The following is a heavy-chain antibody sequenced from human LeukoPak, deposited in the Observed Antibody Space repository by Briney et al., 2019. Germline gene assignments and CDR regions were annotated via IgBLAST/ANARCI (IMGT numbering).Heavy chain of an antibody. CDR2: IYHSGST. D-gene: IGHD4-23*01. Sequence: SETLSLTCAVSGGSISSGGYSWSWIRQPPGKGLEWIGSIYHSGSTYYNPSLKSRVTISVDRSKNQSSLKLSSVTAADTAVYYCARVDNNGGNTLYFDYWGQGTLVTVSS. V-gene: IGHV4-30-2*01. CDR1: GGSISSGGYS. J-gene: IGHJ4*02. CDR3: ARVDNNGGNTLYFDY.